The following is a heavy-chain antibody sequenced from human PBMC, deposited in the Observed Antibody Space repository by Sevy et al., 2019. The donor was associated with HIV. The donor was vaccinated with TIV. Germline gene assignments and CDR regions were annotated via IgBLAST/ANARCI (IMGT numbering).Heavy chain of an antibody. CDR2: TGGRGGAT. D-gene: IGHD2-15*01. Sequence: VGSLRLSCAASGFPFSSYAMNWVRQGPGKGLEWVSATGGRGGATYYADSVKGRFTISRDNSKNTLYLQMDSLRAEDTAVYYCAKDVVAVVGDAFDVWGQGTMVTVSS. CDR3: AKDVVAVVGDAFDV. V-gene: IGHV3-23*01. CDR1: GFPFSSYA. J-gene: IGHJ3*01.